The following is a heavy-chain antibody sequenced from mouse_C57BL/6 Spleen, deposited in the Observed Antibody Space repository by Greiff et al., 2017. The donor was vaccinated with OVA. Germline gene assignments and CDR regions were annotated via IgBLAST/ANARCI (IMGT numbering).Heavy chain of an antibody. V-gene: IGHV5-17*01. CDR1: GFTFSDYG. Sequence: DVHLVESGGGLVKPGGSLKLSCAASGFTFSDYGMHWVRQAPEKGLEWVAYISSGSSTIYYADTVKGRFTISRDNAKNTLFLQMTSLRSEDTAMYYCARKAAAYYAMDYWGQGTSVTVSS. CDR3: ARKAAAYYAMDY. CDR2: ISSGSSTI. J-gene: IGHJ4*01.